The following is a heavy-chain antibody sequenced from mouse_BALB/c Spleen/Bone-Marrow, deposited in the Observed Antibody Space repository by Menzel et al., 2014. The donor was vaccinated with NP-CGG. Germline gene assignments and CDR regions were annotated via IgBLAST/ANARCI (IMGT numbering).Heavy chain of an antibody. Sequence: QVQLKESGPELVKPGASVKISCKASGYAFSSSWMNWVKQRPGRGLEWIGRIFPGDGDTYYNGKFKGKATLTADKSSSTAYMQLSSLTSVDSAVYFCARSDGYRAMDYWGQGTSVTVSS. D-gene: IGHD2-3*01. V-gene: IGHV1-82*01. CDR3: ARSDGYRAMDY. CDR1: GYAFSSSW. J-gene: IGHJ4*01. CDR2: IFPGDGDT.